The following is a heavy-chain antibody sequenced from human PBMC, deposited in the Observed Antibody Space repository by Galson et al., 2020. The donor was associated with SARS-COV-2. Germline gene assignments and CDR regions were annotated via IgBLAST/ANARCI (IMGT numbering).Heavy chain of an antibody. CDR2: INRSERT. Sequence: SETLSLTCAVSGGSFSSYHWSWIRQTPGKGLEWIGEINRSERTNYNPPLRSRVTMSLDTSRNQLSLRLTYVTAADTAVYYCARGKPYDESWRGYYDNAFDVWGQGTMVTVSS. CDR1: GGSFSSYH. CDR3: ARGKPYDESWRGYYDNAFDV. V-gene: IGHV4-34*01. J-gene: IGHJ3*01. D-gene: IGHD3-3*01.